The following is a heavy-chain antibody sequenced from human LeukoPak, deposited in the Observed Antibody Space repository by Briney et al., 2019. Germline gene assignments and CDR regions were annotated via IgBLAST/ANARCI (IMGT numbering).Heavy chain of an antibody. V-gene: IGHV3-33*01. Sequence: GGSLRLSCAASGFTFSSYGMHWVRQAPGKGLEWVVVIWYDGSNKYYADSVKGRFTISRDNSKNTLFLQMNSLRAEDTAVYYCARDLMAYTYGSYYGMDVWGQGTTVTVSS. D-gene: IGHD5-18*01. J-gene: IGHJ6*02. CDR2: IWYDGSNK. CDR3: ARDLMAYTYGSYYGMDV. CDR1: GFTFSSYG.